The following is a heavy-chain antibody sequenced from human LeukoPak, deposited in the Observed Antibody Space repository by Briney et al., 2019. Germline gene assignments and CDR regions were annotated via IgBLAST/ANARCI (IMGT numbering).Heavy chain of an antibody. Sequence: GGSLRPSCAASGFTFDDYGMSWVRQAPGKGLEWVSGINWNGGSTGYADSVKGRFTISRDNAKNSLYLQMNSLRAEDTALYYCASITMIVVPQTDAFDIWGQGTMVTVSS. J-gene: IGHJ3*02. D-gene: IGHD3-22*01. CDR3: ASITMIVVPQTDAFDI. V-gene: IGHV3-20*04. CDR1: GFTFDDYG. CDR2: INWNGGST.